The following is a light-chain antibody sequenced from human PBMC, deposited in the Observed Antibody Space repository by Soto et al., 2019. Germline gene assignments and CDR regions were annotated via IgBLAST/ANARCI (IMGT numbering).Light chain of an antibody. V-gene: IGLV2-8*01. CDR2: EVI. Sequence: QSALTQPPSASGSPGQSVTISCTGTSSDVGGYNYVSWYQQHPGKAPKLMIYEVIKRPSGVPDRFSGSKSGNTASLTVSGLQAEDEADYYCQSYDSSLSVVVFGGGTKLTVL. J-gene: IGLJ2*01. CDR1: SSDVGGYNY. CDR3: QSYDSSLSVVV.